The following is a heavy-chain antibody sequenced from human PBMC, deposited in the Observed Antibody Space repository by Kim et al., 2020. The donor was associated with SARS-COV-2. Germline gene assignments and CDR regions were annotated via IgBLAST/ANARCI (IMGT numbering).Heavy chain of an antibody. Sequence: GGSLRLSCAASGFIFSNYEMNWVRQAPGKGLEWVSYIGGSGRTTYYADSVKDRFIISRDNAENSLYLQMNSLRAEDTAVYYCTRSTSGTSWGQGTLVTVSS. CDR2: IGGSGRTT. D-gene: IGHD1-26*01. CDR3: TRSTSGTS. J-gene: IGHJ5*02. V-gene: IGHV3-48*03. CDR1: GFIFSNYE.